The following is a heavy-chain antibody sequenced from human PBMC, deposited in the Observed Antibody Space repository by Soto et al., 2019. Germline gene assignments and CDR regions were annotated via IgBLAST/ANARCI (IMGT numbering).Heavy chain of an antibody. CDR1: VADINTYS. CDR2: IYTSASI. Sequence: LSLTCSVSVADINTYSWTWIRQPAEKGLEWIGRIYTSASINYNPSLKGRVTLSVDTSTNQVSLRLASVTAADTAIYYCARDREAGYNFYYGMDVWGQGTTVTVSS. D-gene: IGHD6-19*01. J-gene: IGHJ6*02. V-gene: IGHV4-4*07. CDR3: ARDREAGYNFYYGMDV.